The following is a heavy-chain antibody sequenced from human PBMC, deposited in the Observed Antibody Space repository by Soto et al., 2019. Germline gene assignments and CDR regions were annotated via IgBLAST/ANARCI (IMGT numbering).Heavy chain of an antibody. CDR2: IGTGHTP. V-gene: IGHV3-23*01. CDR3: ARHSGNDQEGGTFDS. Sequence: SLRLSCAASGFTFSSHAMSWVRRAPGKGLEWVSAIGTGHTPYYADSVKGRFTISRDNSGDTLYLQMNSLGAEDTAMYYCARHSGNDQEGGTFDSWGQGILVTVSS. D-gene: IGHD1-26*01. J-gene: IGHJ4*02. CDR1: GFTFSSHA.